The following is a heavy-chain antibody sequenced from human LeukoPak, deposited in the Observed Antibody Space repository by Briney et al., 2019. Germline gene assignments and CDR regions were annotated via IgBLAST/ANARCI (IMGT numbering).Heavy chain of an antibody. CDR2: ISGYGGST. V-gene: IGHV3-23*01. Sequence: GGSLRLSCAASGFTFSSYAMSWVRQAPGKGLEWVSAISGYGGSTYYADSVKGRFTISRDNSKNTLYLQMNSLRAEDTAVYYCAKDNYDFWSGYYPYSFDYWGQGTLVTVSS. D-gene: IGHD3-3*01. CDR1: GFTFSSYA. J-gene: IGHJ4*02. CDR3: AKDNYDFWSGYYPYSFDY.